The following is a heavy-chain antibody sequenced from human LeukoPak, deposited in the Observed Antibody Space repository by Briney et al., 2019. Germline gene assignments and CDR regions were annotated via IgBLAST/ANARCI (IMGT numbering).Heavy chain of an antibody. D-gene: IGHD1-7*01. J-gene: IGHJ2*01. V-gene: IGHV3-74*01. Sequence: GGSLRLSCAASGFTFSSYWMHWVRQAPGKGLVWVSHINDDGSSTSYADSVKGRFTISRDNAKNTLYLQMNSLRAADTAVYYCARSGTTAYWYFDLWGRGTLVTVSS. CDR1: GFTFSSYW. CDR3: ARSGTTAYWYFDL. CDR2: INDDGSST.